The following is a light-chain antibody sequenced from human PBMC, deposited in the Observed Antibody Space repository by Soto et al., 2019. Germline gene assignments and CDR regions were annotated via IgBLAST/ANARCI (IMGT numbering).Light chain of an antibody. CDR1: SSDVGGYDY. J-gene: IGLJ2*01. V-gene: IGLV2-14*01. CDR3: SSYTSSGAHV. CDR2: EVN. Sequence: QSALTQPASVSGSPGQSITISCTGTSSDVGGYDYVSWHQQHPGKAPKLMIYEVNTRPSGVSNRFSGSKSGNTASLTISGLQAEDEADYYCSSYTSSGAHVFGGGTKLTVL.